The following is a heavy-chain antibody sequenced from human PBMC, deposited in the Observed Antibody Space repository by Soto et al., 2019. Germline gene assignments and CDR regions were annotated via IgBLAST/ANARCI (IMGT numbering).Heavy chain of an antibody. V-gene: IGHV3-30*18. Sequence: GGSLRLSCAASGFTFSSYGMHWVRQAPGKGLEWVAVISYDGSNKYYADSVKGRFTISRDNSKNTLYLQMNSLRAEDTAVYYCAKGGDFWSGYSLGNWFDPWGQGTLVTVSS. CDR3: AKGGDFWSGYSLGNWFDP. CDR1: GFTFSSYG. J-gene: IGHJ5*02. CDR2: ISYDGSNK. D-gene: IGHD3-3*01.